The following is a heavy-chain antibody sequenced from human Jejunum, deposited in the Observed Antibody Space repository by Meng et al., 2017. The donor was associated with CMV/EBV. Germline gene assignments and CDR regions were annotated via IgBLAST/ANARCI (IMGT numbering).Heavy chain of an antibody. CDR1: GFTFSSYE. CDR3: ARDRYGDYFDY. D-gene: IGHD4-17*01. CDR2: ISSSGTTI. Sequence: CAASGFTFSSYEMNWVRQAPGKGLEWVSYISSSGTTIYYADSVKGRFTISRDNAKNSLYLQMNSLRAEDTAVYYRARDRYGDYFDYWGQGTLVTVSS. J-gene: IGHJ4*02. V-gene: IGHV3-48*03.